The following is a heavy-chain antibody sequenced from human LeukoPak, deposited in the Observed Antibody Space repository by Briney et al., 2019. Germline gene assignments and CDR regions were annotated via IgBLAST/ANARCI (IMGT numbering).Heavy chain of an antibody. CDR2: ISYDGSNK. CDR1: GFTFSSYA. V-gene: IGHV3-30*04. Sequence: PGRSLRLSCAASGFTFSSYAMHWVRQAPGKGLEWVAVISYDGSNKYYADSVKGRFTISRDNSKNTLYLQMNSLRAEDTAVYYCARDGGRYSRGWSPTLYYFDYWAQGTRVTVSS. CDR3: ARDGGRYSRGWSPTLYYFDY. J-gene: IGHJ4*02. D-gene: IGHD6-19*01.